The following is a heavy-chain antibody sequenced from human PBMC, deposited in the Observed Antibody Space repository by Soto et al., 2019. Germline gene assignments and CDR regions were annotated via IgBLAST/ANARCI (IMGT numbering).Heavy chain of an antibody. CDR1: GYTFTSYD. J-gene: IGHJ6*02. D-gene: IGHD7-27*01. V-gene: IGHV1-8*01. Sequence: QVQLVQSGAEVKKPGASVKVSCKASGYTFTSYDINWVRQATGQGLEGMGWMNPNSGNTGYAQKFQGRVTMTRNTSISTAYMELSSLRSEDTAVYYCASLPWANYYYYGMDVWGQGTTVTVSS. CDR2: MNPNSGNT. CDR3: ASLPWANYYYYGMDV.